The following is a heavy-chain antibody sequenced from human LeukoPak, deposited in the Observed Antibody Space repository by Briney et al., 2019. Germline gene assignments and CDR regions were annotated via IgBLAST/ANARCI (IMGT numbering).Heavy chain of an antibody. CDR2: INIDGSST. D-gene: IGHD3-3*01. CDR1: GFTFSSYW. V-gene: IGHV3-74*01. J-gene: IGHJ6*02. Sequence: GGSLRLSCAASGFTFSSYWMHWVRQAPGKGLVWVSRINIDGSSTNYADSVKGRFTISRDNAKNTLYLQMNSLRAEDTAVYYCARDGVEAICGGEVLHFEYGVDVWGQGTPVTVSS. CDR3: ARDGVEAICGGEVLHFEYGVDV.